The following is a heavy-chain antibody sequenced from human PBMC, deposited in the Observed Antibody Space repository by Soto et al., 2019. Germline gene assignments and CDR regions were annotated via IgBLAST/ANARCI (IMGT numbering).Heavy chain of an antibody. J-gene: IGHJ6*02. CDR2: ITSSGSTI. Sequence: EVRLVESGGGLVQPGGSLRLACAASGFTFSSFSMNWVRQVPGKGLEWVSYITSSGSTIYYADSVKGRFTISRDNAENSLFLQMSSLRSEDTAVYYCAKDRGLAESGRWSHYYYGMDVWGQGTTVTVSS. CDR3: AKDRGLAESGRWSHYYYGMDV. D-gene: IGHD1-26*01. V-gene: IGHV3-48*04. CDR1: GFTFSSFS.